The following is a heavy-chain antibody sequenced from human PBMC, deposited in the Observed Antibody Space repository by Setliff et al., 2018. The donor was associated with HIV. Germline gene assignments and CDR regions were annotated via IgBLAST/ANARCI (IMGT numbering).Heavy chain of an antibody. J-gene: IGHJ6*03. V-gene: IGHV3-30*07. CDR2: MPDDGSKE. Sequence: PGGSLRLSCVASEFTFSSYAMHWVRQAPGKGLEWVAVMPDDGSKEYYTDSVKGRFTISRDNSKNTLYLQMNSLRAEDTAVYYCAKEQVPAAIQFHYYYMDVWGKGTTVTVSS. D-gene: IGHD2-2*01. CDR3: AKEQVPAAIQFHYYYMDV. CDR1: EFTFSSYA.